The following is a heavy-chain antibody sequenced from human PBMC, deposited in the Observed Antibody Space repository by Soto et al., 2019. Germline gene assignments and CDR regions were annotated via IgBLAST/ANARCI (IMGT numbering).Heavy chain of an antibody. CDR2: TPYEGSNN. J-gene: IGHJ6*02. V-gene: IGHV3-30-3*01. Sequence: GWSLRLSFAASGFTLSSYTMYWVRQAPGKGLEWVAVTPYEGSNNYYVDSVRGRFTISRDNSRNTLYLQMNSLRPEDTAVYYCARALRTSNTPYDFYLNAMYVWGQGTRVTVSS. CDR3: ARALRTSNTPYDFYLNAMYV. CDR1: GFTLSSYT. D-gene: IGHD3-16*01.